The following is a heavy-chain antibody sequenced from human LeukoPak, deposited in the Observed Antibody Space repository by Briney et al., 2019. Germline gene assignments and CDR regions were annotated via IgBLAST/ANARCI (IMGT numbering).Heavy chain of an antibody. D-gene: IGHD1-14*01. Sequence: GASVKVSCKASGYTFTGYYMHWVRQAPGQGLEWMGWINPNSGGPNYAQKFQGRVTMTRDTSISTAYMELSRLRSDDTAVYYCAREYMTGPFDYWGQGTLVTVSS. CDR3: AREYMTGPFDY. CDR1: GYTFTGYY. V-gene: IGHV1-2*02. J-gene: IGHJ4*02. CDR2: INPNSGGP.